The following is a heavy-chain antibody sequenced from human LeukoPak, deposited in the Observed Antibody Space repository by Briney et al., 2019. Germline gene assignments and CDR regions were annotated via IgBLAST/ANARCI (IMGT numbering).Heavy chain of an antibody. V-gene: IGHV3-48*03. Sequence: GGSLRLSCAASGFTFSSYEMNWVRQAPGKGLEWVSYISSTGSSIYYADSVKGRFTISRDNAKNSLYLQMNSLRAEDTAVYYCARGKYYDSSGYYYVSDIIDYWGQGTLVTVSS. CDR2: ISSTGSSI. D-gene: IGHD3-22*01. CDR3: ARGKYYDSSGYYYVSDIIDY. CDR1: GFTFSSYE. J-gene: IGHJ4*02.